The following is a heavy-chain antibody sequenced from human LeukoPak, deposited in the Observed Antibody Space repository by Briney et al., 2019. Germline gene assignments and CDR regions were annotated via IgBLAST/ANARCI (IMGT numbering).Heavy chain of an antibody. Sequence: GESLKISCKGSGYSFTSYWIGWVRQMPGKGLEWMGIIYPGDSDTRYSPSFQGQVTISADKSISTAYLQWSSLKASDTAMYYCASGYYYDSSGYYYGGYYFDYWGQGTLVTVSS. J-gene: IGHJ4*02. D-gene: IGHD3-22*01. CDR3: ASGYYYDSSGYYYGGYYFDY. V-gene: IGHV5-51*01. CDR1: GYSFTSYW. CDR2: IYPGDSDT.